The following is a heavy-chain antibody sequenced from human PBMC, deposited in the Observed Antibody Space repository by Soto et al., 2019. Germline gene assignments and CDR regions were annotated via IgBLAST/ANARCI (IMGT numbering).Heavy chain of an antibody. D-gene: IGHD5-12*01. V-gene: IGHV4-39*01. Sequence: KTSETLSLTCTVSGGSISSSSYYWGWIRQPPGKGLEWIGSIYYSGSTYYNPSLKSRVTISVDTSKNQFSLKLSSVTAADTAVYYCARRRGDSGYDLKAYYYYYMDVWGKGTTVTVSS. CDR2: IYYSGST. CDR1: GGSISSSSYY. J-gene: IGHJ6*03. CDR3: ARRRGDSGYDLKAYYYYYMDV.